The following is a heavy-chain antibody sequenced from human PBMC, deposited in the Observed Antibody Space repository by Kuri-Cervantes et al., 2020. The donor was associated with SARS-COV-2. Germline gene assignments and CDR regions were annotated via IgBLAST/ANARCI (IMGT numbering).Heavy chain of an antibody. CDR3: ARHFLAATFDY. Sequence: SCAVSGGSISSDGYTWSWIRQPPGKGLEWIGYIYHSGSTYYNPSLKSRVTISVDRSKNQFSLSLSSVTAADTAVHYCARHFLAATFDYWGQGTLVTVSS. J-gene: IGHJ4*02. CDR1: GGSISSDGYT. CDR2: IYHSGST. V-gene: IGHV4-30-2*01. D-gene: IGHD3-3*01.